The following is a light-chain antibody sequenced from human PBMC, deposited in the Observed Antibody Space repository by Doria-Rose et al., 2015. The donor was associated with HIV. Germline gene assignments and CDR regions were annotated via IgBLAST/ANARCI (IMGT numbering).Light chain of an antibody. CDR1: HTVSTY. Sequence: SASIGDRVTITGRASHTVSTYLNWFQQEPGKAPKLLIYASSRLQSGVPSRFSGSGSGTDFTLTISGLQPGDFATYYCQQTYSSPPWTSGQGTKVEMK. CDR3: QQTYSSPPWT. V-gene: IGKV1-39*01. CDR2: ASS. J-gene: IGKJ1*01.